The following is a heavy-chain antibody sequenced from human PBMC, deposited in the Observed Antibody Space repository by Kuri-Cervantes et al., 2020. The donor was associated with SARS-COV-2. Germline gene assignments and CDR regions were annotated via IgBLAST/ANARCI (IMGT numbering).Heavy chain of an antibody. J-gene: IGHJ6*02. CDR2: ISSSSSYI. Sequence: GGSLRLSCAASGFTFSNAWMSWVRQAPGKGLEWVSYISSSSSYIYYADSVKGRFTISRDNAKNSLYLQMNSLRAEDTAVYYCARDLGYCSGGSCYGPFAYYYYGMDVWGQGTTVTVSS. V-gene: IGHV3-21*05. CDR3: ARDLGYCSGGSCYGPFAYYYYGMDV. D-gene: IGHD2-15*01. CDR1: GFTFSNAW.